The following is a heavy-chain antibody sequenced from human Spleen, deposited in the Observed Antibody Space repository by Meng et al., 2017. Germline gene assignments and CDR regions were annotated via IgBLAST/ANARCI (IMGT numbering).Heavy chain of an antibody. J-gene: IGHJ3*02. V-gene: IGHV4-59*01. CDR1: DGSIRSYY. CDR3: ARVVHYGSGTDAFDI. CDR2: IYYTGST. Sequence: SETLSLTCTVSDGSIRSYYWSWIRQPPGKGLEWIAFIYYTGSTNYNPSLKSRVTISIDTSKNQFSLKLSSVTAADTALYYSARVVHYGSGTDAFDIWGQGKMV. D-gene: IGHD3-10*01.